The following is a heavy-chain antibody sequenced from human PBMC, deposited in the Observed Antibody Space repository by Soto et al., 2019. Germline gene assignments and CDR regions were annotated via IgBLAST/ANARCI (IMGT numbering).Heavy chain of an antibody. J-gene: IGHJ6*02. V-gene: IGHV4-39*01. CDR3: AADTVTLYYYYYGMDV. Sequence: SGTLFLTCTVSGVSLHRNGFHWGRNPPAPGKGLEGIGSMYYSGSTYYNPSLKSRVTISVDTSKNQFSLKLSSVTAADTAVYYCAADTVTLYYYYYGMDVWGQGTTVTVSS. CDR2: MYYSGST. CDR1: GVSLHRNGFH. D-gene: IGHD4-17*01.